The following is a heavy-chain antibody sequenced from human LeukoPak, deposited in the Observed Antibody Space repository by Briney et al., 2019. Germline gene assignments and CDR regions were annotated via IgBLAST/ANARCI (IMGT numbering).Heavy chain of an antibody. J-gene: IGHJ4*02. CDR3: AMISYTTTGGLDY. Sequence: SETLSLTCTVSGGSISSSSYYWGWIRQPPGKGLERIGSIYYSGSTYYNPSLKSRVTISVDTSKNQFSLKLSSVTAADTAVYYCAMISYTTTGGLDYWGQGTLVTVSS. D-gene: IGHD2/OR15-2a*01. V-gene: IGHV4-39*07. CDR1: GGSISSSSYY. CDR2: IYYSGST.